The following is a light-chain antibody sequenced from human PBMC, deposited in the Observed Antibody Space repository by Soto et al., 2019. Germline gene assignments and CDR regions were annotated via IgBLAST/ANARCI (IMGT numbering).Light chain of an antibody. CDR1: QSISSY. Sequence: DVQITQSPSSLSACVGDRVSMTCRASQSISSYLNWYQQKPGKAPKLLIYKASTLKSGVPSRFSGSGSGTEFTLTISSLQPDDFATYYCQQRNSYPITFGQGTRLEIK. CDR2: KAS. J-gene: IGKJ5*01. V-gene: IGKV1-5*03. CDR3: QQRNSYPIT.